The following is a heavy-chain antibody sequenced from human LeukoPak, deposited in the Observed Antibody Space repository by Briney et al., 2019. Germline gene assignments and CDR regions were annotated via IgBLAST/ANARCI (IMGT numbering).Heavy chain of an antibody. D-gene: IGHD2-2*02. CDR2: INWNGGTI. Sequence: GGSLRLSCAASGFTFDDYGMSWVRQAPGKGLEWVSGINWNGGTIGYADSVKGRFTISRDNAKNSLYLQMNSLRAEDTALYYCASYGFYCSSTSCYIFDNWGQGTLVTVSS. CDR1: GFTFDDYG. J-gene: IGHJ4*02. V-gene: IGHV3-20*04. CDR3: ASYGFYCSSTSCYIFDN.